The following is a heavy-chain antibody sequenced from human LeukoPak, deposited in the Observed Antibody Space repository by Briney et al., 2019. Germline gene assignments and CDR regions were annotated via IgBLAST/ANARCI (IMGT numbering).Heavy chain of an antibody. Sequence: SVKVSCMASGGTFSSYAISWVRQAPGQGLEWMGGIIPIFGTANYAQKFQGRVTITADESTSTAYMELSSLRSEDTAVYYCASSLGDSSGPFGYWGQGTLVTVSS. J-gene: IGHJ4*02. V-gene: IGHV1-69*01. CDR2: IIPIFGTA. CDR3: ASSLGDSSGPFGY. D-gene: IGHD3-22*01. CDR1: GGTFSSYA.